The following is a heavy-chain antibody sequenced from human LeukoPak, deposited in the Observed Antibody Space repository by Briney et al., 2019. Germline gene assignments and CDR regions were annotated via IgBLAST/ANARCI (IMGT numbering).Heavy chain of an antibody. CDR1: GFTYSSYN. Sequence: GGPLRLSCLASGFTYSSYNMIGVGQPPGKGVEGCAFIFSTGSTIKYPDHVKGRFTISRDHAQNSPDAQICNLCDHDPVVYCCASQRVGSRSIDYWGQGTLVTVSS. J-gene: IGHJ4*02. V-gene: IGHV3-48*02. D-gene: IGHD1-26*01. CDR2: IFSTGSTI. CDR3: ASQRVGSRSIDY.